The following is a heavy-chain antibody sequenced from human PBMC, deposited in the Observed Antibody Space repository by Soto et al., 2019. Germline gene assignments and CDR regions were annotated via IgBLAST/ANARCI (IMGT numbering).Heavy chain of an antibody. Sequence: SETLSLTCTVSGGSISSSSYYWGWIRQPPGKGLEWIGSIYYSGSTYYNPSLKSRVTISVDTSKNQFSLKLSSVTAAERAVYDCAREHRVGELFHTRVDCWGQGTMVTVSS. V-gene: IGHV4-39*02. CDR3: AREHRVGELFHTRVDC. J-gene: IGHJ4*02. CDR1: GGSISSSSYY. CDR2: IYYSGST. D-gene: IGHD3-10*01.